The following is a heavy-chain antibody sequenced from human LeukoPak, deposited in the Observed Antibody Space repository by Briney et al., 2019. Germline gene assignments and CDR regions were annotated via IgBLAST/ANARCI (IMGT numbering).Heavy chain of an antibody. J-gene: IGHJ4*02. D-gene: IGHD1-26*01. CDR3: AVPQWELLN. V-gene: IGHV3-23*01. CDR2: ISAGGGNT. CDR1: GLTFSSYT. Sequence: PGGSLRLSCAASGLTFSSYTMSWVRQAPGKGLEWVSAISAGGGNTYYADSVKGRITISRDNSKNTLYLQMNSLRAEDTAVYSCAVPQWELLNWGQGTLVTVSS.